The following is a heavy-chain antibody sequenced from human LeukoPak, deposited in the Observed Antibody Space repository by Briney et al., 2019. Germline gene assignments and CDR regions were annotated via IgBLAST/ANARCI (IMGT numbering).Heavy chain of an antibody. Sequence: SVTVSCKASRGTFSSYGISWVRQAPGQGLEWKGGAIAIFGRVKYGQKFQGRATLTTDESTSTAYMELSSLTSEDTGVYYCARGELGDSSGFSFFDYWGQGTLVTVSS. CDR1: RGTFSSYG. CDR2: AIAIFGRV. CDR3: ARGELGDSSGFSFFDY. V-gene: IGHV1-69*05. J-gene: IGHJ4*02. D-gene: IGHD3-22*01.